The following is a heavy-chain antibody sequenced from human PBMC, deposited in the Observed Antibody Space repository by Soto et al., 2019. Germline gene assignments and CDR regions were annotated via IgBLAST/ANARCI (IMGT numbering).Heavy chain of an antibody. Sequence: EVQLVESGGGLIQPGGSLRLSCAASGFTVSSKYMTWVRQAPGKGLEWVSVIYGGGTTYYADSVKGRFTISRDNSKNTLYLQLNSLRAEDKAVYYCVQTTGWPGFDFWGQGTRVTVSS. CDR3: VQTTGWPGFDF. J-gene: IGHJ4*02. CDR2: IYGGGTT. D-gene: IGHD6-19*01. CDR1: GFTVSSKY. V-gene: IGHV3-53*01.